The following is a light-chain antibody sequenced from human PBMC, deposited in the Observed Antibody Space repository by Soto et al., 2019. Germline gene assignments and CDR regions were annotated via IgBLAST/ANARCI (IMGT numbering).Light chain of an antibody. J-gene: IGLJ1*01. CDR2: EVS. CDR3: FSFTTDWTHV. V-gene: IGLV2-14*01. Sequence: HSALTQPASVSGSPGQSITISCTGSSSDIGAYNYVSWFQQYPGKAPKLIISEVSNRPSGVSNRFSGSKSGTAASLTISGLQTEDEADYFCFSFTTDWTHVFGTGTKVTV. CDR1: SSDIGAYNY.